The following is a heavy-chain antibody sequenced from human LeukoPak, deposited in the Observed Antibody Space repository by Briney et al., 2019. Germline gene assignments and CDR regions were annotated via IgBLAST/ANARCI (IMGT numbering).Heavy chain of an antibody. CDR3: ARGASDAFDI. CDR1: GGSISSSSYY. Sequence: SETLSLTCTVSGGSISSSSYYWGWIRQPPGKGLEWIGSIYHSGSTYYNPSLKSRVTISVDRSKNQFSLKLSSVTAADTAVYYCARGASDAFDIWGQGTMVTVSS. J-gene: IGHJ3*02. V-gene: IGHV4-39*07. CDR2: IYHSGST.